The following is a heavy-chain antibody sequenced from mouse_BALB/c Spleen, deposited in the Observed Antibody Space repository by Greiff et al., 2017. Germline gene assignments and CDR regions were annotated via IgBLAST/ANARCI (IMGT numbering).Heavy chain of an antibody. CDR2: INPSNGGT. Sequence: QVQLQQSGAELVKPGASVKLSCKASGYTFTSYYMYWVKQRPGQGLEWIGEINPSNGGTNFNEKFKSKATLTVDKSSSTAYMQLSSLTSEDSAVYDCTRSYGNYAWFAYWGQGTLVTVSA. V-gene: IGHV1S81*02. CDR3: TRSYGNYAWFAY. J-gene: IGHJ3*01. CDR1: GYTFTSYY. D-gene: IGHD2-1*01.